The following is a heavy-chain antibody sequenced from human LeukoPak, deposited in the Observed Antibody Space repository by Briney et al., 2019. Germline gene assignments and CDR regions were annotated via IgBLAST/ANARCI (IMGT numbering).Heavy chain of an antibody. CDR1: GFTFSRYA. J-gene: IGHJ4*02. CDR2: ISIDGSNK. V-gene: IGHV3-30-3*01. CDR3: ARDFAWLADY. Sequence: GGSLRLSCAASGFTFSRYAMHWVRQAPGKGLEWVAVISIDGSNKCYADSVKGRFTISRDNSKNTLYLQMDSLRAEDTAVYYCARDFAWLADYWGQGTLVTVSS. D-gene: IGHD6-19*01.